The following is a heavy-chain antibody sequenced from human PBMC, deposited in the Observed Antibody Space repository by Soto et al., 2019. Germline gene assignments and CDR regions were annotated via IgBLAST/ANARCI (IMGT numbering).Heavy chain of an antibody. V-gene: IGHV4-34*01. Sequence: QVQLQQWGAGLLKPSETLSLTCAVYGGSFSGYYWSWIRQPPGKGLEWIGEINHSGSTNYNPSLKSRVTISVDTSKNQFSLKLSSVTAADTAVYYCARGGRRYSSSWAPSYYYYYYMDVWGKGTTVTVSS. CDR1: GGSFSGYY. D-gene: IGHD6-13*01. CDR3: ARGGRRYSSSWAPSYYYYYYMDV. CDR2: INHSGST. J-gene: IGHJ6*03.